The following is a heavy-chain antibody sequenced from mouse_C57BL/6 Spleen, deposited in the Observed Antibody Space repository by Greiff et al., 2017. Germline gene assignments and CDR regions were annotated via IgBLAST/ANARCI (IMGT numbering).Heavy chain of an antibody. CDR3: ARRKYGNYWYFDV. D-gene: IGHD2-1*01. CDR1: GYTFTSYW. Sequence: QVQLQQPGAELVRPGSSVKLSCTASGYTFTSYWMPWVRQRPIQGLEWIGNIDPSDSETHYNQKFKDKATLTVDKSSSTAYMQLSSLTSEDSAVYYCARRKYGNYWYFDVWGTGTTVTVSS. J-gene: IGHJ1*03. V-gene: IGHV1-52*01. CDR2: IDPSDSET.